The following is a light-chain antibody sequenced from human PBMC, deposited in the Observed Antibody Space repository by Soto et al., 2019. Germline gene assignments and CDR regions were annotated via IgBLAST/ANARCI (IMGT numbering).Light chain of an antibody. V-gene: IGKV3-11*01. CDR3: QQCSDLTIT. Sequence: EIALSLPLAYLSITPVNTATHSYRASQSVDSHLVWYQQKPGQAPRLLIFAASNRATGIPVRFSGSGSGTDFTLAINRLEPDDFAVYYCQQCSDLTITFCEGTRPDIK. CDR1: QSVDSH. J-gene: IGKJ5*01. CDR2: AAS.